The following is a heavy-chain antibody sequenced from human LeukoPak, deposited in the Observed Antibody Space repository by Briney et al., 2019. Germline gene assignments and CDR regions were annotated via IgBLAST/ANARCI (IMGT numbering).Heavy chain of an antibody. CDR3: ARDNSVGDIAWWFDP. CDR2: INPSGSST. D-gene: IGHD3-16*02. CDR1: GYSFTSHY. Sequence: ASVKLSCYASGYSFTSHYMHWVRQPPAQGLEWMGLINPSGSSTLYAQKFQGRVTMTRDMSTTTDYMELSSLRSEDTAVYYCARDNSVGDIAWWFDPWGQGTLVTVSS. V-gene: IGHV1-46*01. J-gene: IGHJ5*02.